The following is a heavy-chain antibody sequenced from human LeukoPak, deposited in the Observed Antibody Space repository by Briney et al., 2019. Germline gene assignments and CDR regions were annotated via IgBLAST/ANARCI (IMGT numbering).Heavy chain of an antibody. D-gene: IGHD1-26*01. CDR3: ARDVGASAPDAFDI. J-gene: IGHJ3*02. Sequence: KPGGSLRLSCAASGFTFSTYNMNWVRQAPGRGLEWVSSISSSSSNYIYYADSVKGRFTISRDNAKNSLYLQMNSLRAEDTDVYYCARDVGASAPDAFDIWGQGTMVTVSS. CDR2: ISSSSSNYI. V-gene: IGHV3-21*01. CDR1: GFTFSTYN.